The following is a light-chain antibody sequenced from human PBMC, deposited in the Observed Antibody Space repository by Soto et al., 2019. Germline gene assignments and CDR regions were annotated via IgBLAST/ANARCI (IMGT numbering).Light chain of an antibody. CDR2: AAS. CDR3: QKYNGDQWA. V-gene: IGKV1-27*01. Sequence: DIQMTQSPSSLSASVGDRVTIACRASQGISNYLVWYQQKPGKVPKLLIYAASTLQSRVPSRFSGSGSGTDFTLTISSLQPDDFATYYCQKYNGDQWAFGQGTRVEIK. CDR1: QGISNY. J-gene: IGKJ1*01.